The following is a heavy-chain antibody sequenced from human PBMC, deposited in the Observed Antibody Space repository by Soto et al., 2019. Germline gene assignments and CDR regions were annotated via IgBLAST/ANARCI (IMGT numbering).Heavy chain of an antibody. CDR2: INRSEDT. Sequence: KTSQTLPLTCGVYGESFTGYYCNWRRQTPGKGLEWIGEINRSEDTNYTPSLKSRVTISVDTSKKQFSLTLSSVTAADTAAYYCARGRRSLTRVIAAAMGGFDIWGQGTMVTVSS. CDR3: ARGRRSLTRVIAAAMGGFDI. V-gene: IGHV4-34*01. J-gene: IGHJ3*02. CDR1: GESFTGYY. D-gene: IGHD2-2*01.